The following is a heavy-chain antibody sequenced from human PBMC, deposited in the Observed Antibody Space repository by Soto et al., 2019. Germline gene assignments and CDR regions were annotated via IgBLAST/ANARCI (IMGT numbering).Heavy chain of an antibody. J-gene: IGHJ4*02. CDR2: INHSGST. CDR3: ARGRGPDYYDSSGYYGYFDY. V-gene: IGHV4-34*01. CDR1: GGSFSGYY. D-gene: IGHD3-22*01. Sequence: SETLSLTCAVYGGSFSGYYWSWIRQPPGTGLGWIGEINHSGSTNYNPSLKSRVTISVDTSKNQFSLKLSSVTAADTAVYYCARGRGPDYYDSSGYYGYFDYWGQGTLVTVSS.